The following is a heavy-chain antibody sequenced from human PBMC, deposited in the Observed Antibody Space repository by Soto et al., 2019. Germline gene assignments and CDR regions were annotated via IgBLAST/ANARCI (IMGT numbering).Heavy chain of an antibody. J-gene: IGHJ3*02. V-gene: IGHV3-33*01. CDR1: GFTFSSYG. CDR2: IWYDGSNK. CDR3: ARDRNHYYDSRGLLWGAFDI. D-gene: IGHD3-22*01. Sequence: GGSLRLSCAASGFTFSSYGMHWVRQAPGKGLEWVAVIWYDGSNKYYADSVKGRFTISRDNSKNTLYLQMNSLRAEDTAVYYCARDRNHYYDSRGLLWGAFDIWGQGTMVTVSS.